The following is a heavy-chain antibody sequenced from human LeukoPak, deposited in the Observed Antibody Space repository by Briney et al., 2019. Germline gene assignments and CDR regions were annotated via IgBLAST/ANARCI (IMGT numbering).Heavy chain of an antibody. J-gene: IGHJ6*02. CDR1: GDSITSYD. Sequence: ASVMVSCKAAGDSITSYDIDGVRQATGQWLEWMGCRNPNSGNTGYAQKFQGRVTMTRNTSISTAYMELSSLRSEDTAVYYCARGRYYDFWSGWVKSYYYYYGMDVWGQGTTVTVSS. V-gene: IGHV1-8*01. D-gene: IGHD3-3*01. CDR2: RNPNSGNT. CDR3: ARGRYYDFWSGWVKSYYYYYGMDV.